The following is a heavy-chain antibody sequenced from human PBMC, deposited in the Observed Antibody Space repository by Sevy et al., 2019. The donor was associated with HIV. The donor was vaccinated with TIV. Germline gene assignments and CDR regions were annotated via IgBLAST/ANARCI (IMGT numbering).Heavy chain of an antibody. Sequence: GGSLRLSCAASGFTPSTYGMHWVRQAPGKGLEWVAVIGYDGSSKYYAASVKGRITNSRDNSKNTLFLQMDSLRAEDTAVYYCARDPRMYGDYLRAYFDYWGQGTLVTVSS. V-gene: IGHV3-33*01. CDR3: ARDPRMYGDYLRAYFDY. CDR2: IGYDGSSK. J-gene: IGHJ4*02. CDR1: GFTPSTYG. D-gene: IGHD2-8*01.